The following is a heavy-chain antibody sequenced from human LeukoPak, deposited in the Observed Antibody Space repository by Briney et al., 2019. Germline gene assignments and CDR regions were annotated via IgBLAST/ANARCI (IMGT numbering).Heavy chain of an antibody. CDR3: ARGYYYDSSGYS. D-gene: IGHD3-22*01. J-gene: IGHJ5*02. CDR1: GYTFPSYF. V-gene: IGHV1-46*01. CDR2: INPTGGST. Sequence: ASVKVSCTASGYTFPSYFMHWVRQAPGQGLEWMGIINPTGGSTTYAQKFQGRVTMTRDTSTSTVYMELSSLRSDDTAVYYCARGYYYDSSGYSWGQGTLVTVSS.